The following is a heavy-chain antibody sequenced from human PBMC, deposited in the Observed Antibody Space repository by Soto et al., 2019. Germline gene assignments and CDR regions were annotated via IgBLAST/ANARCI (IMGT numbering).Heavy chain of an antibody. J-gene: IGHJ6*02. V-gene: IGHV1-69*06. CDR2: IIPIFGTA. CDR3: ARKGGQLVPAYYYYGMDV. D-gene: IGHD6-6*01. CDR1: GGAFSIYA. Sequence: SVKVSCNACGGAFSIYAMSCVRQAPGQGLEWMGGIIPIFGTANYAQKFQGRVTITADKSTSTAYMELSSLRSEDTAVYYCARKGGQLVPAYYYYGMDVWGQGTTVTVSS.